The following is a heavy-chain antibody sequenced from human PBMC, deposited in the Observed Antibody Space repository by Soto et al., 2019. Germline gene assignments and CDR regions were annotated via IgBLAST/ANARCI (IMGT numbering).Heavy chain of an antibody. Sequence: VQLLESGGGLVQPGGSLRLSCAASGFTFSTYAMSWVRQAPGKWLEWVSTISGSGGSTYYTDSVKGRFTISRDNSKSTLYLQMNRLRAEDTALYYCARDPTWAGWCDPWGQGTLVTVSS. D-gene: IGHD7-27*01. J-gene: IGHJ5*02. CDR3: ARDPTWAGWCDP. CDR2: ISGSGGST. V-gene: IGHV3-23*01. CDR1: GFTFSTYA.